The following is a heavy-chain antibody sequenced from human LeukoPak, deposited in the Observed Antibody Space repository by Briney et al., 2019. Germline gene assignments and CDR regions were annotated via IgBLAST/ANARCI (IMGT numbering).Heavy chain of an antibody. V-gene: IGHV4-34*01. D-gene: IGHD3-16*02. Sequence: PSETLSLTCAVYGGSFSGYYWSWIRQPPGKGLEWIGEINHSGSTNYNPSLKSRVTISVDTSKNQFSLKLGSVTAADTAVYYCARVYDYVWGSYRYWGQGTLVTVSS. CDR3: ARVYDYVWGSYRY. J-gene: IGHJ4*02. CDR1: GGSFSGYY. CDR2: INHSGST.